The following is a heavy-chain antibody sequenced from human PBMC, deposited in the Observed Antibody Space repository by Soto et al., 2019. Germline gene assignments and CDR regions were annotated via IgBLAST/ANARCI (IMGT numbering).Heavy chain of an antibody. D-gene: IGHD6-6*01. CDR1: GFTFDDYT. V-gene: IGHV3-43*01. Sequence: EVQLVESGGVVVQPGGSLRLSCAASGFTFDDYTMHWVRQAPGKGLEWVSLISWDGGSTYYADSVKGRFTISRDNSKNSLYLQMNSLRTEDTALYYCAKEARYSSSSGAGYYFDYWGQGTLVTVSS. CDR3: AKEARYSSSSGAGYYFDY. CDR2: ISWDGGST. J-gene: IGHJ4*02.